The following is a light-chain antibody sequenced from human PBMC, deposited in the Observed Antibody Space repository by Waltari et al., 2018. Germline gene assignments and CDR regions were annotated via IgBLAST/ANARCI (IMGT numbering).Light chain of an antibody. CDR3: QQYGSSIFT. Sequence: EIVLTQSPGTLYLSPGERANLSCRASQRISSSYLAWYQQKPGQAPRLLIYGASSRATGIPDRFSGSGSGTDFTLTISRLEPEDFAVYYCQQYGSSIFTFGPGTKVDIK. J-gene: IGKJ3*01. CDR1: QRISSSY. CDR2: GAS. V-gene: IGKV3-20*01.